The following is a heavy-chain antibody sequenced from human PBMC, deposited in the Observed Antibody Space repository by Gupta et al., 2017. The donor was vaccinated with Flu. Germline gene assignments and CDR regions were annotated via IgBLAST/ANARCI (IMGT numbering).Heavy chain of an antibody. CDR1: GFTFSSYA. Sequence: EVQLLESGGGLVQPGGSLRLSCAASGFTFSSYAMSWVRQAPGKGLEWVSAISGSGGSTYYADSVKGRFTISRDNSKNTLYLQMDSLRAEDTAVYYCAKYYYDSSGYKDYWGQGTLVTVSS. CDR3: AKYYYDSSGYKDY. D-gene: IGHD3-22*01. J-gene: IGHJ4*02. V-gene: IGHV3-23*01. CDR2: ISGSGGST.